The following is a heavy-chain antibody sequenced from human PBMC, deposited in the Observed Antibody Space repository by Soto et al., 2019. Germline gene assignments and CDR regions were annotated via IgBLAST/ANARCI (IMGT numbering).Heavy chain of an antibody. J-gene: IGHJ4*02. CDR1: GFSLSSTRMA. V-gene: IGHV2-5*02. D-gene: IGHD6-19*01. CDR3: AHIVVAGLGYYFDY. Sequence: QITLKESGPTLVKPTQTLTLTCTFSGFSLSSTRMAVGWIRQPPGKALEWLALIYWDDDTRYSPFLKSRLTITKDTSTNQVVLTMSNMDPVDTARYYCAHIVVAGLGYYFDYWGQGTLVTVSS. CDR2: IYWDDDT.